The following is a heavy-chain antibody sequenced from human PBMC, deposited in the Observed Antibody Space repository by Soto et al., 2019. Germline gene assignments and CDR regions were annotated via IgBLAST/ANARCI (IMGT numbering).Heavy chain of an antibody. V-gene: IGHV4-4*02. D-gene: IGHD2-15*01. CDR2: IHHHEST. Sequence: XGTLSLTCAVSGGSIRSNNWWSWFRQSPGKGLEWIGEIHHHESTNYNPSLKSRVTISVDKSKNEFSLKVKSVTAADTAVYYCACRVEDISYDYYGMDVWGQGTTVTVSS. CDR1: GGSIRSNNW. CDR3: ACRVEDISYDYYGMDV. J-gene: IGHJ6*02.